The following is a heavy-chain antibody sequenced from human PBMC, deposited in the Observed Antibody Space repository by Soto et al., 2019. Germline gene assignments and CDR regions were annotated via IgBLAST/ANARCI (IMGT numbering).Heavy chain of an antibody. D-gene: IGHD2-2*01. CDR2: ISYDGSYK. CDR3: AKDPGYDLNWFDP. V-gene: IGHV3-30*18. J-gene: IGHJ5*02. CDR1: GFTFSNSG. Sequence: QVQLVESGGGVVQPGRSLRLSCAASGFTFSNSGMLWVRQAPGKALEWVALISYDGSYKYYADSVKGRFTISRDNSKNTLYLQMNSLRAEDTAVYYWAKDPGYDLNWFDPWGQGTLGTVSS.